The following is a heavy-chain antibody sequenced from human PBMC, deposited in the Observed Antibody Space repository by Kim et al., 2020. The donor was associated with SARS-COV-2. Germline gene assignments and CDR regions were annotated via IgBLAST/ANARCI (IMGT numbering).Heavy chain of an antibody. CDR1: GGSISSYY. Sequence: SETLSLTCTVSGGSISSYYWSWIRQPPGKGLEWIGYIYYSGSTNYNPSLKSRVTISVDTSKNQFSLKLSSVTAADTAVYYCARTGYYDSSGYAIFFDYWGQGTLVTVSS. J-gene: IGHJ4*02. CDR2: IYYSGST. D-gene: IGHD3-22*01. CDR3: ARTGYYDSSGYAIFFDY. V-gene: IGHV4-59*13.